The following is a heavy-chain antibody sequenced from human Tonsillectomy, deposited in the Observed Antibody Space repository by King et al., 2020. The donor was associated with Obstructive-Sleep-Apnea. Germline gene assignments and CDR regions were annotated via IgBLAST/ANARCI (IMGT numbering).Heavy chain of an antibody. V-gene: IGHV1-69*01. CDR1: GGTFSSYA. CDR2: IIPIFGTA. D-gene: IGHD3-22*01. J-gene: IGHJ4*02. CDR3: AREYSSGYPLLFFDY. Sequence: QLVQSGAEVKKPGSSVKVSCKASGGTFSSYAISWVRQAPGQGLEWMGGIIPIFGTANYAQKFQGRVTITADESTSTAYMELSSLRSEDTAAYYCAREYSSGYPLLFFDYWGQGTLVTVSS.